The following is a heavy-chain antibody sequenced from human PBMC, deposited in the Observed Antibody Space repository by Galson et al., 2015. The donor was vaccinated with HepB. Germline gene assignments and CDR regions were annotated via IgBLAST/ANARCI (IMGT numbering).Heavy chain of an antibody. CDR1: GGTFSSYT. CDR3: ARDLRRASGYDPPWLGD. V-gene: IGHV1-69*04. CDR2: IIPILGIA. D-gene: IGHD5-12*01. J-gene: IGHJ4*02. Sequence: SVKVSCKASGGTFSSYTISWVRQAPGQGLEWMGRIIPILGIANYAQKFQGRVTITADKSTSTAYMELSSLRSEDTAVYYCARDLRRASGYDPPWLGDWGQGTLVTVSS.